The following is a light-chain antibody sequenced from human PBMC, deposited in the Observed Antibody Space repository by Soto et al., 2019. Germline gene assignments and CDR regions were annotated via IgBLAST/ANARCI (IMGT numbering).Light chain of an antibody. J-gene: IGKJ1*01. Sequence: DIQMTQSPSTLSASVGDRVTITCRASQSVDIWLAWYQLTPGKAPKLLVFDASDLHVGVPSRFSDSGSGTEFTLTIDNLQPDDFAIYFCQQYSTYSRTFGQGTKV. CDR1: QSVDIW. CDR3: QQYSTYSRT. CDR2: DAS. V-gene: IGKV1-5*01.